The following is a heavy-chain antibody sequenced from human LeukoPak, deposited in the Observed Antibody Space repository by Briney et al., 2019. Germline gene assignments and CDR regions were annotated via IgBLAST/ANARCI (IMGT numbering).Heavy chain of an antibody. Sequence: GGSLRLSCAASGFTFSSYSMNWVRQAPGKGLEWVAVIWYDGSNKYYADSVRGRFTISRDNSKNTLYLQMNSLRAEDTAVYYCTDKQNWSWGQGTLVTVSS. CDR3: TDKQNWS. CDR2: IWYDGSNK. D-gene: IGHD1-1*01. CDR1: GFTFSSYS. V-gene: IGHV3-33*08. J-gene: IGHJ4*02.